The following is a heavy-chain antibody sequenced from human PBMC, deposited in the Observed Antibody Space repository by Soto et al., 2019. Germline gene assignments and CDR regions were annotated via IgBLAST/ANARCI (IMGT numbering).Heavy chain of an antibody. CDR3: ARSYGRALVSGSYSLEF. V-gene: IGHV4-34*01. J-gene: IGHJ4*02. D-gene: IGHD3-10*01. Sequence: QVQLQQWGAGLLKPSETLSLTCAVYGGSFCGYFWRWVRQPPGRGLVWIGEINHSGSANYNPSLKSRLSISLDTSHNQFSLKLSFVTAADFAVYFCARSYGRALVSGSYSLEFWGQGPLVNVS. CDR2: INHSGSA. CDR1: GGSFCGYF.